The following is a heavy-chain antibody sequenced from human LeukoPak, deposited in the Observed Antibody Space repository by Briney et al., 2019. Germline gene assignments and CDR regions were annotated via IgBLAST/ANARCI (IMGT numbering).Heavy chain of an antibody. Sequence: SVKVSCKASGGTFSSYTISWVRQAPGQGLEWMGRIIPILGIANYAQKFQGRVMITADKSTSTAYMELSSLRSEDTAVYYCARDAGSYVDYWGQGTLVTVSS. CDR3: ARDAGSYVDY. CDR1: GGTFSSYT. V-gene: IGHV1-69*04. CDR2: IIPILGIA. J-gene: IGHJ4*02.